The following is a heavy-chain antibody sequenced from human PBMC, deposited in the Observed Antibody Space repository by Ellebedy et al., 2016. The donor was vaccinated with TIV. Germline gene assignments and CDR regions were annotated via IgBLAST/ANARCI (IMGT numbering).Heavy chain of an antibody. CDR3: AMHFSRAFNP. CDR2: INNGGSG. CDR1: GGSFSGYY. V-gene: IGHV4-34*01. Sequence: SETLSPTXAVYGGSFSGYYWSWIRQPPGKGLEWIGEINNGGSGTYNPSLKSRVTISVDTSKTQFSLKLTSVTAADTAVYYCAMHFSRAFNPWGQGTLVTVSS. J-gene: IGHJ5*02.